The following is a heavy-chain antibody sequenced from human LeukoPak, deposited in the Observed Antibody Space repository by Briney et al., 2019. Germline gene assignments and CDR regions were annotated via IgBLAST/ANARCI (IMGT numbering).Heavy chain of an antibody. D-gene: IGHD4-11*01. V-gene: IGHV3-11*01. CDR2: ISGSGGTI. Sequence: GGSLRLSCAASGFNFSDYYMSWVRQAPGKGLEGVSYISGSGGTIFYEASVRGRFTISRDNAKNSLFLQMNSLRAEDTAVYYCARDRAFCGLDTVTTYWFAPGGKGTLVTVSS. J-gene: IGHJ5*02. CDR1: GFNFSDYY. CDR3: ARDRAFCGLDTVTTYWFAP.